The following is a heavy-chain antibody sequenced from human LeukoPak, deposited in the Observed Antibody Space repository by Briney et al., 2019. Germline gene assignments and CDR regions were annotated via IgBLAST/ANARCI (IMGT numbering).Heavy chain of an antibody. D-gene: IGHD7-27*01. CDR2: IYHSGST. V-gene: IGHV4-30-2*01. CDR1: GGSISSGGYS. Sequence: SETLYLTCAVSGGSISSGGYSWSWIRQPPGKGLEWIGYIYHSGSTYYNPSLKSRVTISVDRSKNQFSLKLSSVTAADTAVYYCARLTGVEVVFDYWGQGTLVTVSS. CDR3: ARLTGVEVVFDY. J-gene: IGHJ4*02.